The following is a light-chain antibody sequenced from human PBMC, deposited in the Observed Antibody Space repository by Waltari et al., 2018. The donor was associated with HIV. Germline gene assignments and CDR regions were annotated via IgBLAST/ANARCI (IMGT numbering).Light chain of an antibody. Sequence: SVLTQPPSASGTPGQRVTISCSGSTSNIGSNYVFWYQLSPGTAPKLLIHRNNQRPSGVPDRFSGSTSGTSASLAISGLRSEDEADYYCVAWDDSLRGVLFGGGTKVAVL. V-gene: IGLV1-47*01. CDR1: TSNIGSNY. CDR3: VAWDDSLRGVL. CDR2: RNN. J-gene: IGLJ2*01.